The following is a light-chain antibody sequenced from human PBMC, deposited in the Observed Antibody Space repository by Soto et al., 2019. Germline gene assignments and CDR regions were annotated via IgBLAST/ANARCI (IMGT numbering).Light chain of an antibody. CDR2: DAS. CDR1: QSVSSY. CDR3: QQRSNWPPKIT. Sequence: EIVLTQSPATLSLSPGERATLSCRASQSVSSYLAWYQQKPGQAPRLLIYDASNQATGIPARFSGSGSGTDFTLTISSLEPEDFAVYYCQQRSNWPPKITFGQGTRLEIK. V-gene: IGKV3-11*01. J-gene: IGKJ5*01.